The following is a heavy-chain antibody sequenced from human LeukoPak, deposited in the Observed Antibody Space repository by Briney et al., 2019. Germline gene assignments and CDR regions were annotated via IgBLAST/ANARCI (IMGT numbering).Heavy chain of an antibody. Sequence: GTSLRLSCAASEFTFSVYGMHWVRQGPGKGLEWVALISHDGGNKNYTDSVKGRFTISRDNSKNTVYLQMNSLRPEDTAVYYCAKPRGGYYFDYWGQGTLVTVSS. CDR1: EFTFSVYG. J-gene: IGHJ4*02. CDR2: ISHDGGNK. D-gene: IGHD3-3*01. CDR3: AKPRGGYYFDY. V-gene: IGHV3-30*18.